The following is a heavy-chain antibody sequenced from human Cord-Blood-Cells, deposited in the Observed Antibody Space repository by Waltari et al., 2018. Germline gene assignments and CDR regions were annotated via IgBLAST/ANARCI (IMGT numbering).Heavy chain of an antibody. J-gene: IGHJ4*02. Sequence: QVQLVASGGGVVQPGRSLRLSCAASGFTFSSYGMHWVRQAPGKGLEWVAVRSYDGSNKYYSDSVKGRFTISRDNSKTTLYLQMNSLRAEDTAVYYCAKDQTGSLDYLGQGTLVTVSS. CDR3: AKDQTGSLDY. V-gene: IGHV3-30*18. CDR1: GFTFSSYG. CDR2: RSYDGSNK. D-gene: IGHD1-1*01.